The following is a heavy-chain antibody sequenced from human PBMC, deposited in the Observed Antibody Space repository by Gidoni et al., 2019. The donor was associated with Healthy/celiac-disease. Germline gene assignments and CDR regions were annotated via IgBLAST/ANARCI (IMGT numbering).Heavy chain of an antibody. CDR3: ATATFWVVPAAHKSRGWFDP. D-gene: IGHD2-2*01. V-gene: IGHV4-34*01. CDR2: INHSGST. J-gene: IGHJ5*02. CDR1: GGSFSSYF. Sequence: QVPLQQWGAGLLRPSEPLSLTCAVYGGSFSSYFCSWIRQPPGKGLEWIGEINHSGSTNYNPSLKSRVTISVDTSKNQFSLRLSSVTAADTALYYCATATFWVVPAAHKSRGWFDPWGQGTLVTVSS.